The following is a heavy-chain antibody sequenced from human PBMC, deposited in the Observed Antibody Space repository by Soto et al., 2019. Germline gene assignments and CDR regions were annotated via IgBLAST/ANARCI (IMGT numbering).Heavy chain of an antibody. J-gene: IGHJ4*02. CDR1: GFSVSSNY. CDR2: IDSGGST. V-gene: IGHV3-53*04. Sequence: EVQLVESGGGLVQPGGSLRLSCAASGFSVSSNYMSWVRQAPGKGLECVSLIDSGGSTYYADSVKGRFTISRHNFNNTLYLQINSLRSDDTAVYYCATRSVTAPRWGQGTLVTVSS. D-gene: IGHD4-17*01. CDR3: ATRSVTAPR.